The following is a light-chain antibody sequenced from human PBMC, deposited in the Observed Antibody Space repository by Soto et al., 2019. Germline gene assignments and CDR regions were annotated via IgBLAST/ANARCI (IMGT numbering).Light chain of an antibody. J-gene: IGKJ4*01. CDR2: AAS. CDR3: QQLNSFPLT. Sequence: IQLTQSPSSLSASVGDRVTITCRASQGISSYLAWYHQIPGKAPKLLIYAASTLESGVPSRFSGSGSGTDFTLTISSLQPEDFATYYCQQLNSFPLTFGGGTKVDIK. V-gene: IGKV1-9*01. CDR1: QGISSY.